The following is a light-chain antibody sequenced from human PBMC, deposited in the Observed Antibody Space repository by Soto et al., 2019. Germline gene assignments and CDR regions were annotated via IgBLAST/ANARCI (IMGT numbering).Light chain of an antibody. CDR3: QHLKSYAIN. J-gene: IGKJ5*01. V-gene: IGKV1-9*01. CDR2: GAS. CDR1: QCISSY. Sequence: DIQLTQSPSFLSACLGDRVTITCRSSQCISSYLAWYQQKPGKAPKLLIYGASTLQRGVSSRFSGSGSGTEFTLTISSLQSEDFATYYCQHLKSYAINFVQGTRLEIK.